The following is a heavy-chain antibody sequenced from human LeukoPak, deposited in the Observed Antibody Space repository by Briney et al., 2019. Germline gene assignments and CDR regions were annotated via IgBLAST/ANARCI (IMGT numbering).Heavy chain of an antibody. CDR3: ARDPPAVLIDTYG. Sequence: GGSLRPSCTASGFIVTNNYINWVRQAPGKGLEWVSLVYSGGSTYYADSVKGRFTISGDNSKNMVYLQMNSLRAEDTAMYYCARDPPAVLIDTYGWGQGTLVTVSS. V-gene: IGHV3-66*01. D-gene: IGHD2-8*01. J-gene: IGHJ4*02. CDR1: GFIVTNNY. CDR2: VYSGGST.